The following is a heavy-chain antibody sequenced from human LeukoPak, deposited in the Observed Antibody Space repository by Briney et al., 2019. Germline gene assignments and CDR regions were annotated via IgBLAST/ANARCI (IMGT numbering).Heavy chain of an antibody. D-gene: IGHD6-13*01. V-gene: IGHV4-59*08. CDR2: LFHSGTR. CDR1: GGSITNY. Sequence: PSETLSLTCTVSGGSITNYWSWIRQPPGKGLEWIGYLFHSGTRRYNPSLKSRVTISADTTKNQIFLTLNSTTAADTAVYYCARRRGWKQQLVYFDYWGQGTLANVSS. CDR3: ARRRGWKQQLVYFDY. J-gene: IGHJ4*02.